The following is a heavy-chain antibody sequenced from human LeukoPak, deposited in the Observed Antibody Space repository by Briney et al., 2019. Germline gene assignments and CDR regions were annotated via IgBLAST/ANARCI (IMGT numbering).Heavy chain of an antibody. D-gene: IGHD3-22*01. J-gene: IGHJ3*02. CDR2: ISGYNGNT. CDR3: ARDRTYSYDSSGQDAFGI. V-gene: IGHV1-18*01. CDR1: GYSFTSYG. Sequence: ASVKVSCKASGYSFTSYGITWVRQAPGQGLEWMGWISGYNGNTNYAQKVKGRVTMTTETSTRTAYMKLRSLRSDDTAVYYCARDRTYSYDSSGQDAFGIWGQGTIVTVSS.